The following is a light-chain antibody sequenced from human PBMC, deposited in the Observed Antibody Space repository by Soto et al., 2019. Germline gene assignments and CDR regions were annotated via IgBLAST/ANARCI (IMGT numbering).Light chain of an antibody. CDR1: QSLLLSNGYNY. V-gene: IGKV2-28*01. CDR3: MQALQTPLS. Sequence: DIVMTQSPLSLPVTPGEPASISCRSSQSLLLSNGYNYLDWYLQKPGQSPQLLIYSGSNRASGGPVRFSGRESGTDFTLKISRVEAEDVAVYYCMQALQTPLSFGGGTKVEIK. CDR2: SGS. J-gene: IGKJ4*01.